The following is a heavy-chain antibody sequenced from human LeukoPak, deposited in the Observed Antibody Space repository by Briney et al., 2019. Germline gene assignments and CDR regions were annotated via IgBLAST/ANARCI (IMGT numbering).Heavy chain of an antibody. CDR2: IYSSEST. J-gene: IGHJ4*02. V-gene: IGHV4-4*07. Sequence: PSETLSLTCTVSGGSISSSYWSWIRQAAGKGLEWIGRIYSSESTNYNPSLKSRVTMSVDTSKNTFSLKLSSVTAADTAVYYCARRGGAYSHPYDYWGQGTLVTVSS. D-gene: IGHD4/OR15-4a*01. CDR3: ARRGGAYSHPYDY. CDR1: GGSISSSY.